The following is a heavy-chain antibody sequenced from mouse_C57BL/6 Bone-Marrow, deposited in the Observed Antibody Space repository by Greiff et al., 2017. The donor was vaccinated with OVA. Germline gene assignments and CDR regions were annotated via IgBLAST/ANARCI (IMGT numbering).Heavy chain of an antibody. CDR2: INPSSGYT. V-gene: IGHV1-7*01. D-gene: IGHD1-1*01. CDR1: GYTFTSYW. CDR3: ARAGNFYYYGSSFFDY. Sequence: VQRVESGAELAKPGASVKLSCKASGYTFTSYWMHWVKQRPGQGLEWIGYINPSSGYTKYNQKFKDKATLTADKSSSTAYMQLSSLTYEDSAVYYCARAGNFYYYGSSFFDYWGQGTTLTVSS. J-gene: IGHJ2*01.